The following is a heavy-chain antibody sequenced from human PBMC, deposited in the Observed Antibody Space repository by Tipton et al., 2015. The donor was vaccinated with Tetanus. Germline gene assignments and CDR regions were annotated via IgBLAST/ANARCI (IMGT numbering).Heavy chain of an antibody. CDR3: ARDGDTSGHYGIFDS. CDR1: GFTFSTYW. V-gene: IGHV3-74*01. J-gene: IGHJ4*02. CDR2: IDSDGSGT. D-gene: IGHD3-22*01. Sequence: SLRLSCEASGFTFSTYWMHWVRQAPGKGLVWVSRIDSDGSGTTYADSVKGRFTISRDNAKNTLYLQMNSLRAEDTAVYYCARDGDTSGHYGIFDSWGQGTLLIVSS.